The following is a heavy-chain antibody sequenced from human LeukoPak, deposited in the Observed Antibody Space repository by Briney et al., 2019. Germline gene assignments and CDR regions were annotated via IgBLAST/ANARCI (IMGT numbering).Heavy chain of an antibody. V-gene: IGHV1-2*02. J-gene: IGHJ4*02. CDR3: ARGEVDSSGWDCFHF. CDR1: GYTFTGYY. D-gene: IGHD6-19*01. Sequence: ASVKVSCKAPGYTFTGYYMHWVRRAPGQGLEWMGWINPNSGATNYPQKFQGRVTMTGDTSISTAYVELSSLRSDDTAVYYCARGEVDSSGWDCFHFWGQGTLVTVSS. CDR2: INPNSGAT.